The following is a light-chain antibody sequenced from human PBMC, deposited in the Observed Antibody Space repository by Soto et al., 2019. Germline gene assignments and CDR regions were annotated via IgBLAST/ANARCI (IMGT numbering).Light chain of an antibody. V-gene: IGLV1-40*01. J-gene: IGLJ3*02. CDR2: GNS. CDR1: NSNIGAGYD. Sequence: QSVLTQPPSVSGAPGQRVTISCTGNNSNIGAGYDVLWYQQLPGTAPRLLIYGNSNRPSGVPDRFAGSKSGISASVVITGLQADDEADYYCQSYDSGQSGHVLFGGGTKVTVL. CDR3: QSYDSGQSGHVL.